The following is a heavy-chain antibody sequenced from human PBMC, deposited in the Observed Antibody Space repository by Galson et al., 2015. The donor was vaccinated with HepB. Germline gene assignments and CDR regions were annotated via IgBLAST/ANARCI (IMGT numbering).Heavy chain of an antibody. J-gene: IGHJ6*02. CDR2: IWYDGSNK. CDR1: GFTFSSYG. CDR3: ARGFAGAAAGRWYYYGMDV. D-gene: IGHD6-13*01. V-gene: IGHV3-33*01. Sequence: SLRLSCAASGFTFSSYGMHWVRQAPGKGLEWVAVIWYDGSNKYYADSVKGRFTISRDNSKNTLYLQMNSLRAEDTAVYYCARGFAGAAAGRWYYYGMDVWGQGTTVTVSS.